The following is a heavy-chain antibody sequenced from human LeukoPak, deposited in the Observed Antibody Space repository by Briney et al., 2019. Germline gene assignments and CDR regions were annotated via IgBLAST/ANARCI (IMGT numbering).Heavy chain of an antibody. J-gene: IGHJ4*02. CDR3: VRNGDYYRLDY. D-gene: IGHD2-21*02. CDR1: GFIFSNYW. V-gene: IGHV3-7*01. CDR2: IRGDGYEK. Sequence: PGGSLRLSCAASGFIFSNYWKTWVRQAPGKGLEWVANIRGDGYEKHFADSVKGRFTISRDNAKNSVDLQMNNLRAEDTAVFYCVRNGDYYRLDYWGQGTLVTVSS.